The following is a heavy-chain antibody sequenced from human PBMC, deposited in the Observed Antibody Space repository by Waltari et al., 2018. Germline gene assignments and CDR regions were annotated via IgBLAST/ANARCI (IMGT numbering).Heavy chain of an antibody. CDR2: ISYDGSNK. CDR1: GFPFSSYG. V-gene: IGHV3-30*18. Sequence: QVQLVESGGGVVQPGRSLRLSCAASGFPFSSYGMHWVRQAPGKGLEWVAVISYDGSNKYYADSVKGRFTISRDNSKNTLYLQMNSLRAEDTAVYYCAKRDSSSSKYADFDYWGQGTLVTVSS. J-gene: IGHJ4*02. CDR3: AKRDSSSSKYADFDY. D-gene: IGHD6-6*01.